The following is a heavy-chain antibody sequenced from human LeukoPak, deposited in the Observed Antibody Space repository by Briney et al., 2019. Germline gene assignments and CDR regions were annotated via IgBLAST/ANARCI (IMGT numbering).Heavy chain of an antibody. Sequence: GGSLRLSCAASGFTFTNDWMSWVRQAPGQGLEWVGNIKQDGSEKYYVDSVKGRFTISRDNAKNSLYLQMSSLRAEDTASHYCATLPYCSSTSCYDYWGQGTLVTVSS. CDR3: ATLPYCSSTSCYDY. CDR2: IKQDGSEK. J-gene: IGHJ4*02. V-gene: IGHV3-7*01. D-gene: IGHD2-2*01. CDR1: GFTFTNDW.